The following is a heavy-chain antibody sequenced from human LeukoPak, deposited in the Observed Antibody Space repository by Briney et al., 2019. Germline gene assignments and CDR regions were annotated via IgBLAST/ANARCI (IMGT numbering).Heavy chain of an antibody. Sequence: PGGSLRLSCAASGFAVSSKYMNWLRQAPGKGLEWVTVIYLDGRADSADSVKGRFTISSDNSKNTVYLQMNSLKDEETAVYYCARDAETSLANWGQGTLVTVSP. CDR2: IYLDGRA. V-gene: IGHV3-66*01. J-gene: IGHJ4*02. CDR1: GFAVSSKY. CDR3: ARDAETSLAN. D-gene: IGHD5-24*01.